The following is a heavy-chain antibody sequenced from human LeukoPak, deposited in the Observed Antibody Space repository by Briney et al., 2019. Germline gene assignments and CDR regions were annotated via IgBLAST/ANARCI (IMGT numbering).Heavy chain of an antibody. CDR1: GYTLTELS. V-gene: IGHV1-24*01. J-gene: IGHJ3*02. CDR2: FDPEDGET. Sequence: ASVKVSCKVSGYTLTELSMHWVRQAPGKGLEWMGGFDPEDGETIYAQKFQGRVTMTEDTSTDTAYMELSSLRSEDTAVYYCATDGPYSSSWFSQTEIWGQGTMVTVSS. D-gene: IGHD6-13*01. CDR3: ATDGPYSSSWFSQTEI.